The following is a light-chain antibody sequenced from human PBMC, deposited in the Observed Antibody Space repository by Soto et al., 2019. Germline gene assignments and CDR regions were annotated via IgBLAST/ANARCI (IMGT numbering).Light chain of an antibody. V-gene: IGKV1-5*01. Sequence: DIQMTQSPSTLSASVGARVTITCRASQSISNWLAWYQQKPGKAPKLLIYGASSLESGVPSRFSGSGSGTEFTLTISSLQPDDCATYYCQQYNSYSLFFGQGTKLEIK. CDR2: GAS. CDR3: QQYNSYSLF. CDR1: QSISNW. J-gene: IGKJ2*01.